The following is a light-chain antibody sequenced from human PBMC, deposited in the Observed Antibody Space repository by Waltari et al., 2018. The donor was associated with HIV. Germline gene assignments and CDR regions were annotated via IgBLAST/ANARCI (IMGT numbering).Light chain of an antibody. Sequence: DIVMTQSPESLTMSPGERATINCKTSRSVVSSSNNQNYLAWYQHKVGQSPKLLIYWASTRAPGVPERVSGGGSGTDFTLTIRGLQSDDEAVYYCQQYETVPLTFGPGTTV. V-gene: IGKV4-1*01. J-gene: IGKJ3*01. CDR2: WAS. CDR3: QQYETVPLT. CDR1: RSVVSSSNNQNY.